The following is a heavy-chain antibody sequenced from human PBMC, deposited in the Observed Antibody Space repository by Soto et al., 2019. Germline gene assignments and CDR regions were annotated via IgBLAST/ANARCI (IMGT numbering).Heavy chain of an antibody. J-gene: IGHJ6*03. CDR1: GDSVSSNSAA. Sequence: KQSQTLSLTCAISGDSVSSNSAAWNWIRQSPSRGLEWLGRTYYRSKWYNDYAVSVKSRITINPDTSKNQFSLQLNSVTPEDTAVYYCARGPGYSSRWDYYYMDVWGKGTTVTVSS. V-gene: IGHV6-1*01. D-gene: IGHD6-19*01. CDR2: TYYRSKWYN. CDR3: ARGPGYSSRWDYYYMDV.